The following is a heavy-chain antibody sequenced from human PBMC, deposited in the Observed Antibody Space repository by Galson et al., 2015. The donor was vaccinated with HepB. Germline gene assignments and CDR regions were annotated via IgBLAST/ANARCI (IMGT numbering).Heavy chain of an antibody. CDR2: IFREGTA. Sequence: SETLSLTCAVSGLSIDNKWWVWIRQPPGQGLQWMGYIFREGTAFYNPSLASRLTLSRDNFASQVSLKLSAVTAADTATYYCATKTDAIYFFDYWGQGITVTVSS. CDR1: GLSIDNKW. J-gene: IGHJ4*02. CDR3: ATKTDAIYFFDY. V-gene: IGHV4-28*01. D-gene: IGHD2-2*01.